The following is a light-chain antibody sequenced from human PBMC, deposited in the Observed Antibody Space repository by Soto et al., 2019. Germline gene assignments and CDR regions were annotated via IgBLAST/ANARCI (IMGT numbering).Light chain of an antibody. CDR1: KLGNKY. V-gene: IGLV3-1*01. J-gene: IGLJ3*02. CDR3: QVWDRSTRV. Sequence: SYELTQPPSVSVSPGQTASITCYGDKLGNKYACWYQQKPGQSPVLVIYKDSKRPSGIPERFSGSNSGNTATLIISGTQAMDEADYYCQVWDRSTRVFGGGTKLAVL. CDR2: KDS.